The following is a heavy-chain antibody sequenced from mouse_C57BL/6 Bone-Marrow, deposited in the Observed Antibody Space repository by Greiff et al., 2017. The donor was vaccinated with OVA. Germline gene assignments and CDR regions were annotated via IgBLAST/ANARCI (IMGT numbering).Heavy chain of an antibody. Sequence: LQQPGAELVKPGASVKLSCQASCYTFTSYWMQWVKQRPGQGLEWIGEIDPSDSYTNYNQKFKGKATLTVDTSSSTAYMQLNSLTSEDSAVYYCASAVFAYWGQGTLVTVSA. CDR2: IDPSDSYT. CDR3: ASAVFAY. V-gene: IGHV1-50*01. CDR1: CYTFTSYW. J-gene: IGHJ3*01.